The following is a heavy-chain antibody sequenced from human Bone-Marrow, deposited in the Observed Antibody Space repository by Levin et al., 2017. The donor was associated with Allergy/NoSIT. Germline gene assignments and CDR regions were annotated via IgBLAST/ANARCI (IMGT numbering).Heavy chain of an antibody. CDR1: GYTFTSYG. Sequence: ASVKVSCKASGYTFTSYGISWVRQAPGQGLEWMGWISAYNGNTNYAQKLQGRVTMTTDTSTSTAYMELRSLRSDDTAVYYCARDKDIVVVPAAIRYYYYYGMDVWGQGTTVTVSS. CDR3: ARDKDIVVVPAAIRYYYYYGMDV. CDR2: ISAYNGNT. D-gene: IGHD2-2*01. V-gene: IGHV1-18*01. J-gene: IGHJ6*02.